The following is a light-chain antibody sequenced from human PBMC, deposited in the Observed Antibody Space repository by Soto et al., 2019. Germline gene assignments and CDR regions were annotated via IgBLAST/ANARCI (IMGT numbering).Light chain of an antibody. CDR3: SSYTSRSTHV. V-gene: IGLV2-14*01. J-gene: IGLJ1*01. CDR1: SSDVGAYNY. Sequence: QSALTQPASVSGSPGQSITISCTGTSSDVGAYNYVSWYQHHPGKAPKLMIYEVSNRPSGVSDRFSGSRSGNTASLTISGLQAEDESDYYCSSYTSRSTHVFGTGTKLTVL. CDR2: EVS.